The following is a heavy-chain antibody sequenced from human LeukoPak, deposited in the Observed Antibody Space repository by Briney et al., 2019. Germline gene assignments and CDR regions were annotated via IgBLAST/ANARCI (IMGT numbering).Heavy chain of an antibody. J-gene: IGHJ4*02. CDR3: ARAYGDYDFYYFDY. Sequence: GGSLRLSCAASGFTFSSYWMHWVRQGPGKGLLWVSRINGDGTSTNYADSVKGRFTISRDNAKNTVYLQMNSLRAEDAAVYFCARAYGDYDFYYFDYWGQGTLVTVSS. CDR1: GFTFSSYW. D-gene: IGHD4-17*01. V-gene: IGHV3-74*01. CDR2: INGDGTST.